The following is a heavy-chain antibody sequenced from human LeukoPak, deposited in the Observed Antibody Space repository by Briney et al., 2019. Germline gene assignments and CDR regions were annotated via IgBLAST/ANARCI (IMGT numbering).Heavy chain of an antibody. CDR3: ASWSDYYDSSGPDY. CDR1: GFTFSSYS. D-gene: IGHD3-22*01. J-gene: IGHJ4*02. CDR2: ISSSSSTI. V-gene: IGHV3-48*01. Sequence: GGSLRLSCAASGFTFSSYSMNWVRQAPGKGLEWVSYISSSSSTIYYADSVKGRFTISRDNAKNSLYLQMNSLRAEDTAVYYCASWSDYYDSSGPDYWGQGTLVTVSS.